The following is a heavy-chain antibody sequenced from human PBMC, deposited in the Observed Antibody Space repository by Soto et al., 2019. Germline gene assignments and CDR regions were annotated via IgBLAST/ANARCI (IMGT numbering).Heavy chain of an antibody. CDR2: IVVGSGNT. V-gene: IGHV1-58*01. D-gene: IGHD2-8*01. J-gene: IGHJ6*02. CDR1: GFTFTSSA. CDR3: ARDLPNVLMVYAPGYGMDV. Sequence: ASVKVSCKASGFTFTSSAVQWVRQARGQRLEWIGWIVVGSGNTNCAQKFQERVTITRDMSTSTAYMELSSLRSEDTAVYYCARDLPNVLMVYAPGYGMDVWGQGTTVTVSS.